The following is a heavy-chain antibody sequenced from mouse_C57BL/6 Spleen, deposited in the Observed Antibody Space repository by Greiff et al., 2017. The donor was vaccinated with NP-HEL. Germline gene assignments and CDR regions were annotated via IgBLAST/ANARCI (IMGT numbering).Heavy chain of an antibody. J-gene: IGHJ3*01. V-gene: IGHV1-55*01. CDR1: GYTFTSDW. D-gene: IGHD1-1*01. CDR2: IYPGSGST. CDR3: AGRLYGISVGCIAY. Sequence: QVQLQQPGAELVKPGASVQMSCKASGYTFTSDWINWVKQRPGQGLEWIGDIYPGSGSTNYNAKFKSKATLTVDTSSSTAYKQLSSVTSEDSAVYYCAGRLYGISVGCIAYWGQGTLVTVSA.